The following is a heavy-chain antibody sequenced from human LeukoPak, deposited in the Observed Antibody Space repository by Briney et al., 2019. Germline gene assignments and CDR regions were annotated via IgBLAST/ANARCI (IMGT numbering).Heavy chain of an antibody. J-gene: IGHJ1*01. CDR1: GYTFTGYY. CDR2: INPNSGGT. V-gene: IGHV1-2*02. D-gene: IGHD3-9*01. CDR3: ARGGGYYDILAGSVYFQH. Sequence: ASVKVSCKASGYTFTGYYMHWVRQAPGQGLEWMGWINPNSGGTNYAQKFQGRVTMTRNTSISTAYMELSSLRSEDTAVYYCARGGGYYDILAGSVYFQHWGQGTLVTVSS.